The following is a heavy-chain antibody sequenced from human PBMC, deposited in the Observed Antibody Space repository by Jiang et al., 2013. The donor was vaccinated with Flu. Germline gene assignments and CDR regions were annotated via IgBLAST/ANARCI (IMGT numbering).Heavy chain of an antibody. J-gene: IGHJ1*01. CDR2: INVGNIDT. CDR1: GYIFANYA. V-gene: IGHV1-3*01. Sequence: SGAEVKKPGASVKLSCKAFGYIFANYAIHWLRQAPGQRFEWMGWINVGNIDTKYSESFQGRVTITRDISATTVHMELNSLTSEDTAVYYCTRRAPRXWGPGNPRRSWGQG. CDR3: TRRAPRXWGPGNPRRS. D-gene: IGHD1-14*01.